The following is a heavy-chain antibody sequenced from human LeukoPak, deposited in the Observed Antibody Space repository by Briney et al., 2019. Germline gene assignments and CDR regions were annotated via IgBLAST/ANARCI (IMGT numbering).Heavy chain of an antibody. CDR1: GGSIGSSRYY. CDR2: INHSGST. CDR3: ARGGGSYYHPTFDY. V-gene: IGHV4-39*07. D-gene: IGHD3-10*01. Sequence: SETLSLTCTVSGGSIGSSRYYWGWLRQPPGKGLEWIGEINHSGSTNYNPSLKSRVTISVDTSKNQFSLKLSSVTAADTAVYYCARGGGSYYHPTFDYWGQGTLVTVSS. J-gene: IGHJ4*02.